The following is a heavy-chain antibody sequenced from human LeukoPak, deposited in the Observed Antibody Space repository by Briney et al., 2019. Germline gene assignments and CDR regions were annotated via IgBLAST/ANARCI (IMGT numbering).Heavy chain of an antibody. CDR2: INPNSGGT. V-gene: IGHV1-2*02. CDR1: GYTFTGYY. D-gene: IGHD2-21*02. CDR3: ARVRVVTAGYDY. Sequence: ASVEVSCKASGYTFTGYYMHWVRQAPGQGLEWMGWINPNSGGTNYAQKFQGRVTMTRDTSISTAYMELSRLRSDDTAVYYCARVRVVTAGYDYWGQGTLVTVSS. J-gene: IGHJ4*02.